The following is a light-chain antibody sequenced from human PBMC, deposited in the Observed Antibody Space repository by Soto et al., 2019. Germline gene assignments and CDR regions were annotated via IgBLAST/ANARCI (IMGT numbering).Light chain of an antibody. CDR2: GNI. Sequence: QSVLTQPPSVSGAPRQRVTISCTGSSSNIGAGFDVQWYQQLPGTAPKLLIYGNINRPSGVPDRFSGSKSGTSASLAITGLQPEDEADYYCQSYDRGLSSPYVFGTGTK. CDR1: SSNIGAGFD. CDR3: QSYDRGLSSPYV. J-gene: IGLJ1*01. V-gene: IGLV1-40*01.